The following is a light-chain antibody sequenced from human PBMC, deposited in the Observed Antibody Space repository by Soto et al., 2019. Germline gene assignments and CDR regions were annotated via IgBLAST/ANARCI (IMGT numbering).Light chain of an antibody. CDR2: GAS. J-gene: IGKJ2*02. CDR1: QSVSSSY. CDR3: RQYGSSPPWT. Sequence: EIVLTQSPGTLSLSPGERATLSCRASQSVSSSYLAWYQQKPGQAPRLLIYGASSRANGIPDRFSGSGSGTDFTRTISRLEPEDFYVYSCRQYGSSPPWTFGQRTELEIK. V-gene: IGKV3-20*01.